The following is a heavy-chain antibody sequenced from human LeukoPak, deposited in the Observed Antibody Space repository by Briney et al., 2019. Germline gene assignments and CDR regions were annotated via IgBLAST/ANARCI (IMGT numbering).Heavy chain of an antibody. D-gene: IGHD1-1*01. CDR3: ARDSDLHWYLDY. CDR1: GFTFSSYS. Sequence: PGGSLRLSCAASGFTFSSYSMNWVRQAPGKGLEWVSYISRSSRTIYYADSVKGRFTLSRDNAKNSLYLQMNSLRAEDTAVYYCARDSDLHWYLDYWGQGTLVTVSS. V-gene: IGHV3-48*01. CDR2: ISRSSRTI. J-gene: IGHJ4*02.